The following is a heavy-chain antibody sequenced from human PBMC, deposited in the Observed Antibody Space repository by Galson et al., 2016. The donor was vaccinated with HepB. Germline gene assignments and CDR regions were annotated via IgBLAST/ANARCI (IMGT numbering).Heavy chain of an antibody. Sequence: SLRLSCAVSGFTFSSHEMHWVRQAPGKGLERVAYISNSGTTRYYGDSVKGQLTISRDNAKNSLYLLLNSLRPEDTAVYYCVRGNYGGLPRLWGQGTMVIVSS. CDR2: ISNSGTTR. CDR1: GFTFSSHE. J-gene: IGHJ3*01. CDR3: VRGNYGGLPRL. V-gene: IGHV3-48*03. D-gene: IGHD3-16*01.